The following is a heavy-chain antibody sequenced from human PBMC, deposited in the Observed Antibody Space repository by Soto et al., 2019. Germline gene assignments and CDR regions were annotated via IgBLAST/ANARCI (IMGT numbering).Heavy chain of an antibody. CDR2: ISAYNGNT. CDR1: GYTFTSYG. J-gene: IGHJ3*02. CDR3: AREGYCSSTSCAWDGFDS. D-gene: IGHD2-2*01. V-gene: IGHV1-18*01. Sequence: ASVKVSCKASGYTFTSYGISWVRQAPGQGLEWMGWISAYNGNTNYAQKLQGRVTMTTDTSTSTAYMELRSLRSDDTAVYYCAREGYCSSTSCAWDGFDSWGQGARVTVSS.